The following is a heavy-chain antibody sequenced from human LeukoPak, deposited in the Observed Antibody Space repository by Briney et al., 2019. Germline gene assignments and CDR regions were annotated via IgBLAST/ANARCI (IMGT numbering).Heavy chain of an antibody. D-gene: IGHD3-16*01. J-gene: IGHJ4*02. V-gene: IGHV3-30*02. Sequence: GGSLRLSCAASGFTFSIYGMHCVREAPGKGLEWVAFIWYDGSNKYYADSVKGRFTISRDNSKNTLYLQMNSLRAEDAAVYYCAKVMHFDYWGQGTLVTVSS. CDR2: IWYDGSNK. CDR3: AKVMHFDY. CDR1: GFTFSIYG.